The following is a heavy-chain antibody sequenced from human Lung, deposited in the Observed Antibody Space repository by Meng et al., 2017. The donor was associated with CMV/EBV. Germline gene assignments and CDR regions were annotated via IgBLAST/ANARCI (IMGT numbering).Heavy chain of an antibody. CDR1: GGSFSGYY. CDR3: ARPPYYYDSSPHHRSDYFDY. D-gene: IGHD3-22*01. CDR2: INHRGHS. Sequence: SCGVYGGSFSGYYWSWIRQPPGRGLEWIGEINHRGHSNYNPSLKSRVSLAIDTSKSQSSLKLTSVTVADTAVYYCARPPYYYDSSPHHRSDYFDYWSQGALVTVSS. V-gene: IGHV4-34*01. J-gene: IGHJ4*01.